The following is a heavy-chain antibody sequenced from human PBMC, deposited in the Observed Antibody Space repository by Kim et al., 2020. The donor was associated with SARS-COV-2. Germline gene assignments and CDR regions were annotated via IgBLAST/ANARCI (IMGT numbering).Heavy chain of an antibody. Sequence: NPSLKSRVTISVDKSKNQFSLKLSSVTAADTAVYYCARAPGQWLDLYLDYWGQGTLVTVSS. V-gene: IGHV4-4*02. CDR3: ARAPGQWLDLYLDY. J-gene: IGHJ4*02. D-gene: IGHD6-19*01.